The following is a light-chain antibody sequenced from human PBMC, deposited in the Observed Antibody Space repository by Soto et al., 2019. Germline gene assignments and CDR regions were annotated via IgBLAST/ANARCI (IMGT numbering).Light chain of an antibody. Sequence: EIVMTQSPATLSVSPGERATLSCRASQSIGSSLAWYQQKPCQAPRLLIYGASTRAKGVPARFTGSGSGTEFTLIISSLQSEDFAVYYCQQFHIWPPYTGGQGTKLEIK. CDR1: QSIGSS. J-gene: IGKJ2*01. V-gene: IGKV3-15*01. CDR2: GAS. CDR3: QQFHIWPPYT.